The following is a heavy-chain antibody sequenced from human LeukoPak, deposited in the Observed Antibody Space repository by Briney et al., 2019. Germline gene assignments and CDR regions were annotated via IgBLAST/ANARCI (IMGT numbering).Heavy chain of an antibody. CDR3: ATYYYDSSGYYYPTDY. CDR2: IYSGGST. D-gene: IGHD3-22*01. CDR1: GFTVSSNY. J-gene: IGHJ4*02. Sequence: PGRSLRLSCAASGFTVSSNYMSWVRQAPGKGLEWVSVIYSGGSTYYADSVKGRFTISRDNSKNTLYLQMNSLRAEDTAVYYCATYYYDSSGYYYPTDYWGQGTLVTVSS. V-gene: IGHV3-53*01.